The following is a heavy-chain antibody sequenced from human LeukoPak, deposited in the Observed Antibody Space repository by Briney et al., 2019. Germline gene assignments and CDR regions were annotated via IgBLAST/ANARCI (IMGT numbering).Heavy chain of an antibody. CDR2: IDVDGTTA. CDR1: AFSFSGKW. CDR3: GSPYSGSWHRVDY. J-gene: IGHJ4*02. Sequence: GGSLRLSCVASAFSFSGKWLHWVRQAPWKGLVWVSNIDVDGTTANYVDSVKGRFTIARDNAKSTLYLQLNSLRVEDTALYYCGSPYSGSWHRVDYWGQGTLVTVSS. V-gene: IGHV3-74*01. D-gene: IGHD6-25*01.